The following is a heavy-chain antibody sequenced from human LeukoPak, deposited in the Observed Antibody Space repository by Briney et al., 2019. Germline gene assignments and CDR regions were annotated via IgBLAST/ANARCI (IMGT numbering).Heavy chain of an antibody. D-gene: IGHD4-17*01. CDR1: GGSISSYY. CDR2: IYYSGST. CDR3: ASTAGYGDPLDY. J-gene: IGHJ4*02. V-gene: IGHV4-59*01. Sequence: SETLSLTCTVSGGSISSYYWSWIRQPPGKGLEWIGYIYYSGSTNYNPSLKSGGTISVDTTKKKFSLKLSSVTAADTAVYYCASTAGYGDPLDYWGQGTLVTVSS.